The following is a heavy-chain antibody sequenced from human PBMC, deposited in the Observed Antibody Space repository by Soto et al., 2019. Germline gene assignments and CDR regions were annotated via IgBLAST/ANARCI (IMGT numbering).Heavy chain of an antibody. CDR3: TSQGYSYGFVY. J-gene: IGHJ4*02. Sequence: EVQLVESGGGLVQPGGSLKLSCAASGFTFSGSAMHWVRQASGKGLEWVGRIRSKANSYATAYVASVKGRVTISRDDSKNTAYLQMNSLKTEDTAVYYCTSQGYSYGFVYWGQGTLVTVSS. V-gene: IGHV3-73*02. CDR1: GFTFSGSA. CDR2: IRSKANSYAT. D-gene: IGHD5-18*01.